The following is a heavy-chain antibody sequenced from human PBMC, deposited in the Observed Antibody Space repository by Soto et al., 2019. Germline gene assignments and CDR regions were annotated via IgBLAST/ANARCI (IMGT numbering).Heavy chain of an antibody. CDR3: ARDKRDLRFLEWSYYFDY. V-gene: IGHV3-30-3*01. Sequence: GSLRLSCAASGFTFSSCAMHWVRQAPGKGLEWVALISYDGSNKYYADSVKGRFTISRDNSKNTLYLQMNSLRAEDTAVYYCARDKRDLRFLEWSYYFDYWGQGTLVTVS. CDR1: GFTFSSCA. CDR2: ISYDGSNK. D-gene: IGHD3-3*01. J-gene: IGHJ4*02.